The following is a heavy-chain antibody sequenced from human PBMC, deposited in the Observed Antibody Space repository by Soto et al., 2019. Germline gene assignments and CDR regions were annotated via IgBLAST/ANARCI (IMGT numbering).Heavy chain of an antibody. Sequence: ASATKRHSNTVSGGNIGSGGCSWSWIRQPPGQGLEWIGVINHSGSNNYNPSLKSRVTISVDTSKNQFSLKLSSVTAADTAVYYCARGRAVDAFDIWGQGTTVTVSS. CDR3: ARGRAVDAFDI. J-gene: IGHJ3*02. CDR1: GGNIGSGGCS. V-gene: IGHV4-30-2*01. CDR2: INHSGSN.